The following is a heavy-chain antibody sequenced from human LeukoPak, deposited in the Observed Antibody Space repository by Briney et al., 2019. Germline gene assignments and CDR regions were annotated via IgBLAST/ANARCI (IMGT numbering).Heavy chain of an antibody. CDR2: IYSSGST. CDR3: ARDPSFSSGWFDY. J-gene: IGHJ4*02. Sequence: SETLSLTCTVSGGSISSYYWSWVRQPSGKALEWIGRIYSSGSTSYNPSLKSRVTMSVDTSKNQFSLKLTSVTAADTAVYYCARDPSFSSGWFDYWGQGTLVTVSS. D-gene: IGHD6-19*01. V-gene: IGHV4-4*07. CDR1: GGSISSYY.